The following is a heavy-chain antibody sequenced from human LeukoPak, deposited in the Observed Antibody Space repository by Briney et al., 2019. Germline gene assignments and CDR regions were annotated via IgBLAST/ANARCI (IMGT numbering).Heavy chain of an antibody. CDR1: GFTFSSYS. CDR2: ISSSSSYI. CDR3: AKGPPLYSSSWAESLIQH. D-gene: IGHD6-13*01. V-gene: IGHV3-21*01. Sequence: GGSLRLSCAASGFTFSSYSMNWVRQAPGKGLEWVSSISSSSSYIYYADSVKGRFTISRDNAKNTLYLQMNSLRAEDTAVYYCAKGPPLYSSSWAESLIQHWGQGTLVTVSS. J-gene: IGHJ1*01.